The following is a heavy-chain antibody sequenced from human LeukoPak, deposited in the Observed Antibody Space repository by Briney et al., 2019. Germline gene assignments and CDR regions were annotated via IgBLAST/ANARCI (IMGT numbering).Heavy chain of an antibody. Sequence: SETLSLTCTVFVGTISSYYWKGIRQPPGRGLEWIGYIHDSGSTKYNPSLKSRVTITVDTSKNQFSLKLSAVTAAGTAVYYCAKWYYSGWAVHFWGQGTLVTVSS. V-gene: IGHV4-59*08. CDR2: IHDSGST. CDR1: VGTISSYY. CDR3: AKWYYSGWAVHF. D-gene: IGHD6-19*01. J-gene: IGHJ4*02.